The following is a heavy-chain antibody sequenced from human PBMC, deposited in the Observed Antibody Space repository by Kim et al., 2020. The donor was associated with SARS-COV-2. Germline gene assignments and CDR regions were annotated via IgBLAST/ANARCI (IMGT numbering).Heavy chain of an antibody. D-gene: IGHD3-9*01. CDR2: ISYDGSNK. V-gene: IGHV3-30*18. J-gene: IGHJ6*02. Sequence: GGSLRLSCAXSGFTFSSYGMHWVRQAPGKGLEWVAVISYDGSNKYYADSVKGRFTISRDNSKNTLYLQMNSLRAEDTAVYYCAKDRAYDILTGYYYYYGMDVWGQGTTVTVSS. CDR1: GFTFSSYG. CDR3: AKDRAYDILTGYYYYYGMDV.